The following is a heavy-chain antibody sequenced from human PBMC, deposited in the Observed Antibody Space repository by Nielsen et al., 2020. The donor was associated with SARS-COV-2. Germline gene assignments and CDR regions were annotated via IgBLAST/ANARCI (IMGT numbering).Heavy chain of an antibody. CDR3: AHTRYEYIWQRFRDDIPTYSSSGMDV. J-gene: IGHJ6*02. Sequence: SGPTLVKPTQTLTLTCTFSGFSLTTGAVAVGWIRQPPGKALEWLGLISGEDKERYSPSLRSRLTITKDTSKNQVVLSMTNMDPVDTATYYCAHTRYEYIWQRFRDDIPTYSSSGMDVWGQGTTVTVSS. V-gene: IGHV2-5*02. CDR2: ISGEDKE. CDR1: GFSLTTGAVA. D-gene: IGHD3-16*01.